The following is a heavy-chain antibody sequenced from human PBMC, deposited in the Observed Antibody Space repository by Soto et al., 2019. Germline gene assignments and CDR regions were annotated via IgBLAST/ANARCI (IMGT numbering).Heavy chain of an antibody. CDR3: ARVPAASDRTAFYYVSKFFYCDY. CDR1: GFTFSNST. V-gene: IGHV3-21*01. CDR2: ITRSGSFI. J-gene: IGHJ4*02. D-gene: IGHD3-22*01. Sequence: GGSLRLSCAASGFTFSNSTMNWVRQAPGKGLAWIACITRSGSFIYYADSMKGRFTISRDDAKKSLYLQMNSLRAEDTAVYYCARVPAASDRTAFYYVSKFFYCDYWGRGTQVTVSS.